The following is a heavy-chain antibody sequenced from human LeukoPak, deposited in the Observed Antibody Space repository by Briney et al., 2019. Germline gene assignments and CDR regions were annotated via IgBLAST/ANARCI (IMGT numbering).Heavy chain of an antibody. CDR2: IRYDGSNK. CDR3: WLDIVVVPAAAPFDY. Sequence: RTGGSLRLSCAASGFTFSSYGMHWVRQAPGKGLEWVAFIRYDGSNKYYADSVKGRFTISRDNSKNTLYLQMNSLRAEDTAVYYCWLDIVVVPAAAPFDYWGQGTLVTVSS. J-gene: IGHJ4*02. V-gene: IGHV3-30*02. D-gene: IGHD2-2*03. CDR1: GFTFSSYG.